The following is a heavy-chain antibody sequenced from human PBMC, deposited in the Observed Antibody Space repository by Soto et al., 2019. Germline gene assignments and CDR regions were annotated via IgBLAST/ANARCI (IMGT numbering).Heavy chain of an antibody. Sequence: QVQLVQSGAEVKKPGSSVKFSCKASGGTFSSYTFSWVRQAPGQGLEWMGRIIPILGIANYAQKVQGRVTITADKSTSTAYMELSSQRSEDTAVYYCSGSDCLYSSGGLDYWGQGTLVTVSS. CDR2: IIPILGIA. J-gene: IGHJ4*02. CDR1: GGTFSSYT. D-gene: IGHD3-22*01. CDR3: SGSDCLYSSGGLDY. V-gene: IGHV1-69*02.